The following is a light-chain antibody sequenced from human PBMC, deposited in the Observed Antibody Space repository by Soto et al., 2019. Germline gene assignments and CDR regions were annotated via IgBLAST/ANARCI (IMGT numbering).Light chain of an antibody. V-gene: IGLV2-14*03. CDR3: NSYTGSNTFV. CDR1: SSDVGGYNY. Sequence: QSVLTQPASVSGSPGQSITISCTGTSSDVGGYNYASWYQQHPGKAPKLMIFEVTNRPSGISNRFSGSRSGNTASLTISDLQAEDEAEYYCNSYTGSNTFVFGTGTKVTVL. J-gene: IGLJ1*01. CDR2: EVT.